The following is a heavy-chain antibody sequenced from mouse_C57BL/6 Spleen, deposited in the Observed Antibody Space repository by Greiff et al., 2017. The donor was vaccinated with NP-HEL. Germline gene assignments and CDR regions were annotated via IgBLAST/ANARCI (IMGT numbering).Heavy chain of an antibody. J-gene: IGHJ4*01. CDR3: ATLYAYDDAMDY. CDR2: IDPSDSET. Sequence: QVQLQQPGAELVRPGSSVKLSCKASGYTFTSYWMHWVKQRPIQGLEWIGNIDPSDSETHYNQKFKDKATLTVDKSSSTAYMQLSSLTSEDSAVYYCATLYAYDDAMDYWGQGTSVTVSS. CDR1: GYTFTSYW. D-gene: IGHD2-2*01. V-gene: IGHV1-52*01.